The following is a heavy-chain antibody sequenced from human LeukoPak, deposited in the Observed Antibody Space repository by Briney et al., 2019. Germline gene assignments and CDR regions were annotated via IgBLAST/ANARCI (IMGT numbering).Heavy chain of an antibody. J-gene: IGHJ6*02. CDR3: ARGPNGDYYYGMDV. D-gene: IGHD2-8*01. CDR1: GYTFTSYG. Sequence: GASVKVSCKASGYTFTSYGISWVRQAPGQGLEWMGWISAYNGNTNYAQKLQGRVTMTTDTSTSTAYMELRSLRSDDTAVCYCARGPNGDYYYGMDVWGQGTTVTVSS. V-gene: IGHV1-18*01. CDR2: ISAYNGNT.